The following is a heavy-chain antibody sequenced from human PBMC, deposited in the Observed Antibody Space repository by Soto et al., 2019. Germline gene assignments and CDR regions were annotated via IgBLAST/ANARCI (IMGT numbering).Heavy chain of an antibody. Sequence: SETLSLTCAVYGGSFSGYYWSWIRQPPGKGLEWIGEINHSGSTNYNPSLKSRVTISVDTSKNQFSLKLSSVTAADTAVYYCARGRYSSRWAGYYYGMDVWGQGTTVTVSS. V-gene: IGHV4-34*01. CDR1: GGSFSGYY. CDR2: INHSGST. D-gene: IGHD6-13*01. CDR3: ARGRYSSRWAGYYYGMDV. J-gene: IGHJ6*02.